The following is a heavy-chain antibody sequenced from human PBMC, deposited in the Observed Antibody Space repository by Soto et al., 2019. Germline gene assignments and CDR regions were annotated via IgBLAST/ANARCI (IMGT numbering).Heavy chain of an antibody. V-gene: IGHV4-59*01. CDR3: ARWSQGLDV. D-gene: IGHD2-15*01. Sequence: SETLSLTCTVSGGSIRTYYWGWIRQPPGKGLEWIGNIYHSGTNNSNPSHKSRVTISVDTSKNQFALKLSSVTAADTAVYFCARWSQGLDVWGQGTTVT. CDR2: IYHSGTN. J-gene: IGHJ6*02. CDR1: GGSIRTYY.